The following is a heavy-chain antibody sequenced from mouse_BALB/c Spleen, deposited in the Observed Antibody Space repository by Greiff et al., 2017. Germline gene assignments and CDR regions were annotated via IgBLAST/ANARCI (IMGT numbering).Heavy chain of an antibody. J-gene: IGHJ1*01. CDR1: GYTFTNYW. CDR3: ARFYDGYWYFDV. V-gene: IGHV1-63*02. Sequence: QVQLQQSGAELVRPGTSVKISCKASGYTFTNYWLGWVKQRPGHGLEWIGDIYPGGGYTNYNEKFKGKATLTADTSSSTAYMQLSSLTSEDSAVYFCARFYDGYWYFDVWGAGTTVTVAS. CDR2: IYPGGGYT. D-gene: IGHD2-3*01.